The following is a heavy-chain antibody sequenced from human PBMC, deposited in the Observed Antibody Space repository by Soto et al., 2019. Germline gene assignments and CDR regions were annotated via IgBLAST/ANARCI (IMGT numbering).Heavy chain of an antibody. J-gene: IGHJ4*02. CDR2: ISGGGDST. V-gene: IGHV3-23*01. D-gene: IGHD3-10*01. Sequence: EVQLLESGGGLVQPGGSLRLSCAASGFTFSSYAMSWVRQAPGKGLEWVSAISGGGDSTYYADSVKGRFTISRDNSQNTLELQMNSLIADDTAVYYCAKEGSRSYSTRWGQGTLVAVS. CDR3: AKEGSRSYSTR. CDR1: GFTFSSYA.